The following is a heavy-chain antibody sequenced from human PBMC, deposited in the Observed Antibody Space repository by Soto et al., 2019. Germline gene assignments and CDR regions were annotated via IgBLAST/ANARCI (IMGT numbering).Heavy chain of an antibody. CDR1: GGSISSSSYY. D-gene: IGHD5-18*01. CDR3: ARLGRGYSYGAFDY. CDR2: IYYSGST. J-gene: IGHJ4*02. Sequence: SETLSLTCTVSGGSISSSSYYWGWIRQPPGKGLEWIGSIYYSGSTYYNTSLKSRVTISVDTSKNQFSLKLSSVTAAVTAVYYCARLGRGYSYGAFDYWGQGTLVTVSS. V-gene: IGHV4-39*01.